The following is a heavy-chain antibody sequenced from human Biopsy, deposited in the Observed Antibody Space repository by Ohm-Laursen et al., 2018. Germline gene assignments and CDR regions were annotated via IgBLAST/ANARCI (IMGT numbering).Heavy chain of an antibody. CDR3: ARVAGGYAYYYGMDV. Sequence: LSLTCAVSGYSVTNDYYWGWIRQPPGKGLEWIGNIYYDGITYYNLSLKSRVAMSVDTSKNQFSLRLTSVTAADTAVYYCARVAGGYAYYYGMDVWGQGTTVIVSS. V-gene: IGHV4-38-2*01. J-gene: IGHJ6*02. CDR2: IYYDGIT. D-gene: IGHD5-12*01. CDR1: GYSVTNDYY.